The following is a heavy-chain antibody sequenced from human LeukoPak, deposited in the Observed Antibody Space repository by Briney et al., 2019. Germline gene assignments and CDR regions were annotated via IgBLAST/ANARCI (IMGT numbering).Heavy chain of an antibody. Sequence: KTSETLSLTCTVSGGSISNNYWSWIRQPPGKGLEWIGYIYNSGSTNYNPSLKSRVTISVDTSKNQFSLKLISVTAADTAVYYCARHAGLSYGFDYWGQGTLVTVSS. V-gene: IGHV4-59*08. J-gene: IGHJ4*02. CDR3: ARHAGLSYGFDY. CDR1: GGSISNNY. CDR2: IYNSGST. D-gene: IGHD5-18*01.